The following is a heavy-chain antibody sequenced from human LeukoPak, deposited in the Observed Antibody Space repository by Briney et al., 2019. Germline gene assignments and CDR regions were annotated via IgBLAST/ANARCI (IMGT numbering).Heavy chain of an antibody. D-gene: IGHD6-13*01. V-gene: IGHV5-51*01. CDR3: VRHGLGSSWFGFDY. J-gene: IGHJ4*02. CDR1: GYSFTSYW. Sequence: GESLKISCKGSGYSFTSYWIGWVREMPGKGLEWMGIIYPGDSDPRYSPSFPRPVTISADTSISPPYLQWRSLQASDRAMYYCVRHGLGSSWFGFDYWGQGTLVTVSS. CDR2: IYPGDSDP.